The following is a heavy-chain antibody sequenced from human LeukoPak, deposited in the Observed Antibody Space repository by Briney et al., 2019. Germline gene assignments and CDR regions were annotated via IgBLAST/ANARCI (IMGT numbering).Heavy chain of an antibody. Sequence: PGGSLRLSCAPPGFTCIGYAVSWVRAAPGGGVERLSGICGRGPYTFYTDSVKGRFTISRDSSKNTLYLQMNSLRAEDTALYYCAKHGYCSGISCFFDFWGQGTLVSVSS. V-gene: IGHV3-23*01. D-gene: IGHD2-2*03. CDR1: GFTCIGYA. CDR3: AKHGYCSGISCFFDF. J-gene: IGHJ4*02. CDR2: ICGRGPYT.